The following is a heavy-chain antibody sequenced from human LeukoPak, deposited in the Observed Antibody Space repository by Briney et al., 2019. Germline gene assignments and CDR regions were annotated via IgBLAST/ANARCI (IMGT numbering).Heavy chain of an antibody. CDR2: IDPYTGNT. CDR3: AREYSASEH. Sequence: RASVKVSCKASGYTFVGYYLHWVRQAPGQGLEWMAWIDPYTGNTHYAQKFQGRITVTRDTPVSTTYMELSWLTSDDTARYYCAREYSASEHWGQGTLVTVSS. J-gene: IGHJ4*02. V-gene: IGHV1-2*02. D-gene: IGHD5-12*01. CDR1: GYTFVGYY.